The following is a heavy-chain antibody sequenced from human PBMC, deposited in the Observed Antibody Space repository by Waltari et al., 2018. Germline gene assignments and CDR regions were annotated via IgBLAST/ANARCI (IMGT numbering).Heavy chain of an antibody. J-gene: IGHJ5*02. CDR2: INQSGST. V-gene: IGHV4-34*01. D-gene: IGHD1-26*01. CDR1: GGGSFSDHS. Sequence: QVQLQQWGAGLLKPSETMSLTCAVYGGGSFSDHSWTWNPQPHGKGLGWIGEINQSGSTNHNPHLKNRLTISLDTSKTQFSLKMRSVTAAGQAVYYCARADRGRSGKYASPAWGPWGQGTLVTVSS. CDR3: ARADRGRSGKYASPAWGP.